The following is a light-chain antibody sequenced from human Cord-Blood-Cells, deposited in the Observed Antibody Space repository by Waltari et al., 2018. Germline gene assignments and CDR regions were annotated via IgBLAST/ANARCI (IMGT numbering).Light chain of an antibody. Sequence: IVMPQSQAPRPVPPWERAPLSYRASQRVSSNLAWYQQKPGQPPRPLLYGASTRATGIPARFSGSGSGRGFTRTNSSLQSEDFAVYYCQQYNTWPLNFGGVTKVEIK. CDR2: GAS. CDR3: QQYNTWPLN. J-gene: IGKJ4*01. V-gene: IGKV3-15*01. CDR1: QRVSSN.